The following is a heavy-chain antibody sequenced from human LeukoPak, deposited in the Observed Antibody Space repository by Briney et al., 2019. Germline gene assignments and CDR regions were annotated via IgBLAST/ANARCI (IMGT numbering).Heavy chain of an antibody. J-gene: IGHJ4*02. CDR3: ARLSISDSNTGFFDY. V-gene: IGHV4-30-2*01. Sequence: SQTLSLTCTVSGGSISSGCYSWSWIRQPPGKGLEWIGFIYHSGSTYYNPSLKSRVTISVDRSRNQFSLKLNSVTAADTAVYYCARLSISDSNTGFFDYWGQGTLVTVSS. D-gene: IGHD2/OR15-2a*01. CDR2: IYHSGST. CDR1: GGSISSGCYS.